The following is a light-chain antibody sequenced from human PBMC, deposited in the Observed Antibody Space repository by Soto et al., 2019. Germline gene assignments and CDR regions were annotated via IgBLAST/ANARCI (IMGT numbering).Light chain of an antibody. J-gene: IGKJ1*01. Sequence: DIQMTQSPSSLSASVGDRVSITCRASQDIANFLAWYQHKAGKVPTLLIYAASTLQSGVPSRFSGSASGTDFTLTISSLQPEDVATCYCQKYNSPPRTFGQGTKVEV. CDR1: QDIANF. CDR3: QKYNSPPRT. V-gene: IGKV1-27*01. CDR2: AAS.